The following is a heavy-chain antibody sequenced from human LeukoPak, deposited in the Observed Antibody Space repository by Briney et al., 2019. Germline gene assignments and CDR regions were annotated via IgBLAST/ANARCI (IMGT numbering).Heavy chain of an antibody. D-gene: IGHD2-2*01. Sequence: GGSLRLSCAAAGVTFSDHYMDWFRQAAGKGLEWVARIRKKTNGYTTEYAATVKGRFTFSRDDSKNSLYLQMNSLTTDDTAVYYCARVSVVVPAAMDNWGQGTLVTVSS. J-gene: IGHJ4*02. CDR3: ARVSVVVPAAMDN. CDR2: IRKKTNGYTT. CDR1: GVTFSDHY. V-gene: IGHV3-72*01.